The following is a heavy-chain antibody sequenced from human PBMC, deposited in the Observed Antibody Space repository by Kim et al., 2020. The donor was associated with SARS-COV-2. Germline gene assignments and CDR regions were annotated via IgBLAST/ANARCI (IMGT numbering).Heavy chain of an antibody. Sequence: SETLSLTCAVYGGSFSGYYWSWIRQPPGKGLEWIGEINHSGSTNYNPSLKSRVTISVDTSKNQFSLKLSSVAAVDTAVYYCARGPGYCSGGSCSTLDYWG. CDR1: GGSFSGYY. J-gene: IGHJ4*01. V-gene: IGHV4-34*01. CDR3: ARGPGYCSGGSCSTLDY. D-gene: IGHD2-15*01. CDR2: INHSGST.